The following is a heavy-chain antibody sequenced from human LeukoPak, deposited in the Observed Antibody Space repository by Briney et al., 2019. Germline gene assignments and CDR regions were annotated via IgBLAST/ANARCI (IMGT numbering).Heavy chain of an antibody. J-gene: IGHJ4*02. V-gene: IGHV3-48*01. CDR1: GFTFSSYS. CDR2: ISRTT. D-gene: IGHD3-10*01. CDR3: AKVANYYYGSETYYFFEH. Sequence: GGSLRLSCAASGFTFSSYSFNWVRQAPGKGLEWVSYISRTTSYADSVKGRFTISRDNAKSSLYLQMNSLRAEDTAVYYCAKVANYYYGSETYYFFEHWGQGTPVTASS.